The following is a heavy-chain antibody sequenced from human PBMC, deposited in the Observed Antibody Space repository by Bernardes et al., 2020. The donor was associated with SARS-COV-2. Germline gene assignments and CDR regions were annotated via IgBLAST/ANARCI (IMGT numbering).Heavy chain of an antibody. Sequence: SQSLSPTWTVSGGSISSDVYYWTWLFQHAGMGLEWLGYLNYSGSTYHNPSLKSRVTISVDTPKNQFSLKLSSVTAAGTAVYYCARERCGANSDYYYGMDVWAKGPRSPST. V-gene: IGHV4-31*02. J-gene: IGHJ6*02. CDR1: GGSISSDVYY. CDR2: LNYSGST. D-gene: IGHD7-27*01. CDR3: ARERCGANSDYYYGMDV.